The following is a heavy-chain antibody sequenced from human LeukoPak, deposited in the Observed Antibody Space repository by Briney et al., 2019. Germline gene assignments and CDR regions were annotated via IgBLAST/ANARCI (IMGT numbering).Heavy chain of an antibody. CDR2: INWNGGST. CDR1: GFTFNDYG. D-gene: IGHD3-22*01. CDR3: ARNFGGGDSSGPYY. V-gene: IGHV3-20*04. Sequence: GGSLRLSRAASGFTFNDYGMSWVRHAPGKGLEWVSAINWNGGSTGYADSVKGRFTISRDNAKNSLYLQMNSLRAEDTALYYCARNFGGGDSSGPYYWGQGTLVTVSS. J-gene: IGHJ4*02.